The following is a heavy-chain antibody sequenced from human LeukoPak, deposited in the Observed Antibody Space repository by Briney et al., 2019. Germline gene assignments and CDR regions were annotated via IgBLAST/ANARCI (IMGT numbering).Heavy chain of an antibody. CDR2: FDPEDGET. J-gene: IGHJ6*03. Sequence: GASVKVSCKVSGYTLTELSMHWARQAPGKGLEWMGGFDPEDGETIYAQKFQGRVTMTEDTSTDTAYMELSSLRSEDTAVYYCATYGGNRGHYYYYYMDVWGKGTTVTVSS. D-gene: IGHD4-23*01. CDR1: GYTLTELS. CDR3: ATYGGNRGHYYYYYMDV. V-gene: IGHV1-24*01.